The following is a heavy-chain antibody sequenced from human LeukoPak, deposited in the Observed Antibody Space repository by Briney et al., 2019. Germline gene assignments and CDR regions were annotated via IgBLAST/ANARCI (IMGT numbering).Heavy chain of an antibody. CDR2: IFDSGST. CDR1: GGSISSSY. D-gene: IGHD6-19*01. Sequence: SETLSLTCTVSGGSISSSYWSWIRQPPRKGLEWIGYIFDSGSTNYNPSLKSRVSMSVDTSKNQFSLMLTSVTAADTAVYYCARVPYSSGWYLDSWGQGTLVTVSS. V-gene: IGHV4-59*01. J-gene: IGHJ5*01. CDR3: ARVPYSSGWYLDS.